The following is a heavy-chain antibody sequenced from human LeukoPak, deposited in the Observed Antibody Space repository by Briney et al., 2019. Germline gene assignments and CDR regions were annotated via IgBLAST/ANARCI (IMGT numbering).Heavy chain of an antibody. Sequence: PSETLSLTCAVSGYSISSGYYWGWIRQPPGKGLEWIGSIYHSGSTYYNPSLKSRVTISVDTSKNQFSLKLSSVTAADTAVYYCARRRITIFGVVINAFDICGQGTMVTVSS. CDR2: IYHSGST. J-gene: IGHJ3*02. CDR1: GYSISSGYY. CDR3: ARRRITIFGVVINAFDI. D-gene: IGHD3-3*01. V-gene: IGHV4-38-2*01.